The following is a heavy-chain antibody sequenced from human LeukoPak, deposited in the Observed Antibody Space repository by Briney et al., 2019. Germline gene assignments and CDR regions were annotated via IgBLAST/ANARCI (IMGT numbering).Heavy chain of an antibody. J-gene: IGHJ6*03. CDR2: ISAYNGNT. D-gene: IGHD3-22*01. CDR1: GYTFTSYG. V-gene: IGHV1-18*01. CDR3: ARRYYDSSGYLMGLWGYYYYYMDV. Sequence: ASVKVSCKASGYTFTSYGISWVRQAPGQGLEWMGRISAYNGNTNYAQKLQGRVTMTTDTSTSTAYMELRSLRSDDTAVYYCARRYYDSSGYLMGLWGYYYYYMDVWGKGTTVTISS.